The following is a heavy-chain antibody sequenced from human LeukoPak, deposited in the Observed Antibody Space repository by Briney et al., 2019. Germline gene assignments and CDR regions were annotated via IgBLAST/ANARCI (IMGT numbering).Heavy chain of an antibody. J-gene: IGHJ4*02. CDR1: GFTFSSYS. V-gene: IGHV3-21*01. CDR3: ARVVGPARITMVRGVIEEVDY. Sequence: GRSLRLSCAASGFTFSSYSMNWVRQAPGKGLEWVSSISSSSSYIYYADSVKGRFTISRDNAKNSLYLQMNSLRAEDTAVYYCARVVGPARITMVRGVIEEVDYWGQGTLVTVSS. CDR2: ISSSSSYI. D-gene: IGHD3-10*01.